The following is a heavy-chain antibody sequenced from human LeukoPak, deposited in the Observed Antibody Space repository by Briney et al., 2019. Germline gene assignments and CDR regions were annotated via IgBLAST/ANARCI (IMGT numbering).Heavy chain of an antibody. CDR1: GFTFSSYV. V-gene: IGHV3-23*01. Sequence: GGSLRLSCAASGFTFSSYVMSWVRQAPGKGLEWVSGISGSGAGTYYADSVRGRFTISRDNSKYTLYLQMNSLRAEDTAVYYCAKAIYGDYAGPYYFDYWGQGTLVTVSS. D-gene: IGHD4-17*01. CDR2: ISGSGAGT. CDR3: AKAIYGDYAGPYYFDY. J-gene: IGHJ4*02.